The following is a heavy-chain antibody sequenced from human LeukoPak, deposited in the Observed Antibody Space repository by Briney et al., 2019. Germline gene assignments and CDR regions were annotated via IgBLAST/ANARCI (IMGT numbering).Heavy chain of an antibody. V-gene: IGHV1-69*06. D-gene: IGHD4-17*01. CDR2: IIPIFGTA. CDR3: ARGDYGDYISDYYYYGMDV. Sequence: SVKVSCKASGGTFSSYAISWVRQAPGQGLEWMGGIIPIFGTANYAQKFQGRVTITADKSTSTAYMELSSLRSEDTAVYYCARGDYGDYISDYYYYGMDVWGKGTTVTVSS. J-gene: IGHJ6*04. CDR1: GGTFSSYA.